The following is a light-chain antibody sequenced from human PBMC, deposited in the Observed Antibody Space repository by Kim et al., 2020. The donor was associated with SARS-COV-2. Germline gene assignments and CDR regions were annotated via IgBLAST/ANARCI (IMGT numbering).Light chain of an antibody. CDR3: LQTDVYPRT. V-gene: IGKV1-9*01. J-gene: IGKJ1*01. Sequence: ASVGDRVTITCRASQGINNYLAWYQQNPGTAPTVLIYAASILQSGVPSRFSGSGSGTAFTLTISSLQPEDFSTYYCLQTDVYPRTFGQGTKVDIK. CDR2: AAS. CDR1: QGINNY.